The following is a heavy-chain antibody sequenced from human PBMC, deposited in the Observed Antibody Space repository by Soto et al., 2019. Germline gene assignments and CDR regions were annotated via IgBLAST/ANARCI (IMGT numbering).Heavy chain of an antibody. J-gene: IGHJ6*03. CDR1: GFTFSSYW. CDR2: IKQDGSEK. CDR3: ARGARRGYYYMDV. Sequence: GSLRLSCAASGFTFSSYWMSWVRQAPGKGLEWVANIKQDGSEKYYVDSVKGRFTISRDNAKNSLYLQMNSLRAEDTAVYYCARGARRGYYYMDVWGKGTTVTVSS. V-gene: IGHV3-7*01.